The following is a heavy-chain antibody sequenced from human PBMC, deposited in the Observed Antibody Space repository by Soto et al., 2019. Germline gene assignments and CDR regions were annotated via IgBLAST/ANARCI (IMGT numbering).Heavy chain of an antibody. CDR2: IYPGDSDT. CDR1: GYGFNSHW. J-gene: IGHJ4*02. CDR3: ARNDYNGNSVDY. D-gene: IGHD4-4*01. Sequence: GECLKISCKTSGYGFNSHWIGWVRQTPGNGLELMRIIYPGDSDTRYSPSFQGQVTVSVDKSINTAYLQWTCLRASDTAMYYCARNDYNGNSVDYWGQGTLVTVSS. V-gene: IGHV5-51*01.